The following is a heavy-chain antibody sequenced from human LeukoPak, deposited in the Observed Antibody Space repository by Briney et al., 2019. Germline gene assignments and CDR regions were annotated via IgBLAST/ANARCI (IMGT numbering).Heavy chain of an antibody. V-gene: IGHV3-13*01. D-gene: IGHD1-7*01. CDR2: IGTGDDT. J-gene: IGHJ6*02. CDR1: GFTFSTYD. Sequence: GGSLRLSCAASGFTFSTYDMHWVRQVTGKGLEWVSAIGTGDDTYYLGSAKGRFTISRENAKNVLYLQMSSLRAEDTAVYYCAREIRGTVVTRHYYYGIDVWGQGTTVTVSS. CDR3: AREIRGTVVTRHYYYGIDV.